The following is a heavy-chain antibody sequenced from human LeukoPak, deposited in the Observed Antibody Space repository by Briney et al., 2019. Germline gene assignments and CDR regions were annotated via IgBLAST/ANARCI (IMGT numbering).Heavy chain of an antibody. CDR3: ARDRRYYGSGSPNLFDP. D-gene: IGHD3-10*01. CDR2: IKPSDGST. V-gene: IGHV1-46*01. Sequence: ASVKVSCKASGYSLINYYMNWVRQAPGQGLEWLGMIKPSDGSTTYAQKFQGRVTMTRDTSTSTVYMELSSLRSEDTAVYYCARDRRYYGSGSPNLFDPWGQGTLVTVSS. CDR1: GYSLINYY. J-gene: IGHJ5*02.